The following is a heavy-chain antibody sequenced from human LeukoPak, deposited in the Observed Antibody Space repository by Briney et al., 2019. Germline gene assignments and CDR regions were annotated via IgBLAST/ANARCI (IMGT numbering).Heavy chain of an antibody. J-gene: IGHJ3*02. V-gene: IGHV3-66*02. Sequence: GGSLRLSCAASGFTVSSNYMSWVRQAPGKGLEWVSVIYSGGSTYYADSVKGRFTISRDNSKNTLYLQMNSLRAEDTAVYYCARDSSLIKHSTDAFDIWGQGTMGTVSS. CDR3: ARDSSLIKHSTDAFDI. CDR2: IYSGGST. CDR1: GFTVSSNY. D-gene: IGHD3-16*01.